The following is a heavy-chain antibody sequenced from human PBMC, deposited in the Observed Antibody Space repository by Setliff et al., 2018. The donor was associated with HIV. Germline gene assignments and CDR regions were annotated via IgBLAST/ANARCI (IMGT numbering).Heavy chain of an antibody. CDR1: GYIFPDYY. V-gene: IGHV1-69-2*01. CDR2: IDPDRGDT. D-gene: IGHD3-16*01. Sequence: ASVKVSCKVSGYIFPDYYIQWARQAPGKGLEWMGLIDPDRGDTVYAEKFQGRVTITADRSIDTAYMTLSSLTSDDTAMYFCAWGTQRPIDSWGQGTLVTVSS. CDR3: AWGTQRPIDS. J-gene: IGHJ4*02.